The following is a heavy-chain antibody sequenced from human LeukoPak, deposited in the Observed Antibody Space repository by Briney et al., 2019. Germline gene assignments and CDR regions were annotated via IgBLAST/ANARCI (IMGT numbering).Heavy chain of an antibody. Sequence: GGSLRLSCAASGFTFSSYAMHWVRQAPGKGLEWVAVISYDGSNKYYADSVKGRFTISRDNSKNTLYLQMNSLRAEDTAVYYCARDASSGHINAFDIWGQGTMVTVSS. V-gene: IGHV3-30*04. J-gene: IGHJ3*02. CDR1: GFTFSSYA. CDR3: ARDASSGHINAFDI. D-gene: IGHD2-21*01. CDR2: ISYDGSNK.